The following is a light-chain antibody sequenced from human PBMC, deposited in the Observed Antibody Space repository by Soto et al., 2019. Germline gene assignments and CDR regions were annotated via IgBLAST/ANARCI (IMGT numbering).Light chain of an antibody. CDR1: GSDVGDSSH. Sequence: QSALTQPRSVSGSPGQSVTISCTATGSDVGDSSHVSWYQLHPGKAPKLMIYEVNNRPSGVPDRFSGSKSGSTASLTISGLQAEDEADYYCSSYTSSSTLDVFGTGTKVTVL. V-gene: IGLV2-11*01. CDR2: EVN. CDR3: SSYTSSSTLDV. J-gene: IGLJ1*01.